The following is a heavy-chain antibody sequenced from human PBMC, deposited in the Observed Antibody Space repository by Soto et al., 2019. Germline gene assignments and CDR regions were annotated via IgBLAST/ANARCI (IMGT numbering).Heavy chain of an antibody. Sequence: GGSLRLSCAASGFTFSSYGMHWVRQAPGKGLEWVAVIWYDGSNKYYADSVKGRFTISRDNSKNTLYLQMNSLRAEDTAVYYCARGNMDCYFSVTSELDKWGQEALLTISS. D-gene: IGHD2-21*02. CDR3: ARGNMDCYFSVTSELDK. V-gene: IGHV3-33*01. CDR2: IWYDGSNK. J-gene: IGHJ4*02. CDR1: GFTFSSYG.